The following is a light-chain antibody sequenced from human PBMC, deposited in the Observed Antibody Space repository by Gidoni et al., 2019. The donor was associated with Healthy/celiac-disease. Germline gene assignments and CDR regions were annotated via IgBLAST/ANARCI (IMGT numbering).Light chain of an antibody. CDR2: DGS. J-gene: IGLJ2*01. CDR1: NLGSKS. V-gene: IGLV3-21*02. CDR3: QVWDSSSDHVV. Sequence: SYLLTPPPPVSGAPGQTARLTCGGNNLGSKSMHWYQQTPGQAPVLVVYDGSDRPSGIPERFSGSNSGNTATLTISRVEAGDEADYYCQVWDSSSDHVVFGGGTKLTVL.